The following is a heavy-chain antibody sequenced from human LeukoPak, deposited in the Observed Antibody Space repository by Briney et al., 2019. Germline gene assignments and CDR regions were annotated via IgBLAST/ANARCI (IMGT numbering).Heavy chain of an antibody. J-gene: IGHJ3*02. CDR1: GYTFTSYY. V-gene: IGHV1-46*01. Sequence: GASVKVSCKASGYTFTSYYMHWVRRAPGQGLEWMGIINPSGGSTSYAQKFQSRVTMTRDTSTSTVYMELSSLRSEDTAVYYCARDRETRGRDSSGWYRGAFDIWGQGTMVTVSS. CDR3: ARDRETRGRDSSGWYRGAFDI. CDR2: INPSGGST. D-gene: IGHD6-19*01.